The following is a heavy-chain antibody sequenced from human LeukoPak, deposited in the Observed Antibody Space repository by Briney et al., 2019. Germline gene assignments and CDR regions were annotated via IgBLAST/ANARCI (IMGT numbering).Heavy chain of an antibody. J-gene: IGHJ4*02. CDR2: IDPTDSHI. Sequence: GESLKISCNVSGYSFTSNWISWVRQMPGKGLEWMGRIDPTDSHINYSPSFQGHVTISADKSITTAYLQWSSLTASDTAIYYCARQGRGSYRRDFDYWGQGTLVTVSS. V-gene: IGHV5-10-1*01. D-gene: IGHD1-26*01. CDR1: GYSFTSNW. CDR3: ARQGRGSYRRDFDY.